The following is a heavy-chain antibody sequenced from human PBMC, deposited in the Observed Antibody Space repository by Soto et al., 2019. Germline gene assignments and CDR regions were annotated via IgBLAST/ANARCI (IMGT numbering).Heavy chain of an antibody. V-gene: IGHV3-23*01. CDR2: ISGSGGST. CDR1: GFTFSSYA. J-gene: IGHJ4*02. D-gene: IGHD3-3*01. Sequence: GGSLRLSCAASGFTFSSYAMSWVRQAPGKGLEWVSAISGSGGSTYYADSVKGRFTISRDNSKNTLYLQMNSLRAEDTAVYYCARVSIFLEWLLYLGGVDYWGQGTLVTVSS. CDR3: ARVSIFLEWLLYLGGVDY.